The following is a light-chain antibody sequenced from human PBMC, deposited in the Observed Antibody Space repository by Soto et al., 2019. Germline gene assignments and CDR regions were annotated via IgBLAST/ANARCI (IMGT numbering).Light chain of an antibody. CDR1: QDISNY. CDR2: DAS. CDR3: QQYDNLSLT. J-gene: IGKJ4*01. V-gene: IGKV1-33*01. Sequence: DVQMTQSPSSLSASVGDRVTITCQASQDISNYLNWYQHIPGRAPKLLIFDASNLETGVPSRFSGSGSGTEFNLPTSSLQPEDIATYYCQQYDNLSLTFGGGTKVDIK.